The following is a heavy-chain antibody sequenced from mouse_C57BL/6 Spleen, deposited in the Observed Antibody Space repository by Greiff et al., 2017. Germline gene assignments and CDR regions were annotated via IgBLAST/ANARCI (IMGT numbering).Heavy chain of an antibody. Sequence: QVQLKQSGAELMKPGASVKLSCKATGYTFTGYWIEWVKQRPGHGLEWIGEILPGSGSTNYNEKFKGKATFTADTSSNTAYMQLSSLTTEDSAIYYCARRGIYYGSSYLYYFDYWGQGTTLTVSS. CDR3: ARRGIYYGSSYLYYFDY. CDR1: GYTFTGYW. D-gene: IGHD1-1*01. V-gene: IGHV1-9*01. J-gene: IGHJ2*01. CDR2: ILPGSGST.